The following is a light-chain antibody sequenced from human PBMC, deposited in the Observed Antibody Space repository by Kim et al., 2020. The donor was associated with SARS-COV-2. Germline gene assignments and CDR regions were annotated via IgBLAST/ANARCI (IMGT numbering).Light chain of an antibody. CDR2: EDN. V-gene: IGLV6-57*02. Sequence: KTVSITGTAPSGNRASEYVQGYQLRPGSVPTTVIFEDNQRPSGVSDRFSGSIDSSSNSAFLTSSGLKADDEADYYCQSYDSNTHWVFGGGTQLTVL. CDR3: QSYDSNTHWV. J-gene: IGLJ3*02. CDR1: SGNRASEY.